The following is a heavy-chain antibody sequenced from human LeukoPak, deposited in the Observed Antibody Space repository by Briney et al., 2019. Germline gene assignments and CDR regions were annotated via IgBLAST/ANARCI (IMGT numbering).Heavy chain of an antibody. J-gene: IGHJ5*02. CDR1: GYIFTSYW. V-gene: IGHV5-51*01. D-gene: IGHD3-9*01. Sequence: VGSLEISFKGSGYIFTSYWIGWVRPMPRKGLEWMGIIYPGDSDTRYSASFQGQVTISADKSISTAYLQWSSLKASDTAMYYCARQYFDWSLRWGQGTLVTVSS. CDR2: IYPGDSDT. CDR3: ARQYFDWSLR.